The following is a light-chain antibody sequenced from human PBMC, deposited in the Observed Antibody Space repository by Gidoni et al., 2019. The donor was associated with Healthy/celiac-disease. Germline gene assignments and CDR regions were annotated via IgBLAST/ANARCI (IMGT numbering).Light chain of an antibody. CDR3: QLWDSSTVV. J-gene: IGLJ2*01. Sequence: SYELTQPLSVSVALGQTARITCGGNNIGSKNVHWYQQKPGQAPVVVIYRDSNRPSVIPGRFSGSNSGNTATLTISRAQAGDEADYYCQLWDSSTVVFGGGTKLTVL. V-gene: IGLV3-9*01. CDR1: NIGSKN. CDR2: RDS.